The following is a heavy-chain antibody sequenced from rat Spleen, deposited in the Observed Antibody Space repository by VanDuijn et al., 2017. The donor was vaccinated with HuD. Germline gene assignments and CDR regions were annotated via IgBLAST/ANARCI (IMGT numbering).Heavy chain of an antibody. Sequence: EVQLVESDGGLVQPGRSLKLSCAASGFTFSDYYMAWVSQAPTKGLEWVATISYDGSSTYYRDSVTGRFTISRDNAKSPLSLQMDSLRSEETATYYCARVGGGGYGYFDYWGQGVMVTVSS. D-gene: IGHD1-7*01. V-gene: IGHV5-29*01. J-gene: IGHJ2*01. CDR1: GFTFSDYY. CDR2: ISYDGSST. CDR3: ARVGGGGYGYFDY.